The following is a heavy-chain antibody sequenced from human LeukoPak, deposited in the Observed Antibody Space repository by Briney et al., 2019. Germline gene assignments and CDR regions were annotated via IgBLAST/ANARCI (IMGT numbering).Heavy chain of an antibody. CDR3: ASLEAMAEDAFDI. CDR1: GGSISSSSYY. Sequence: SETLSLTCTVSGGSISSSSYYWGWLRQPPGKGLEWIGSIYYSGSTYYNPSLKSRVTISVDTSKNQFSLKLSSVTAADTAVYHCASLEAMAEDAFDIWGQGTMVTVSS. J-gene: IGHJ3*02. CDR2: IYYSGST. D-gene: IGHD5-24*01. V-gene: IGHV4-39*01.